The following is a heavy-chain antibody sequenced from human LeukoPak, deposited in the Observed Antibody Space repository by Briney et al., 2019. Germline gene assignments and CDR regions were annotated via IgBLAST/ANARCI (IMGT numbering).Heavy chain of an antibody. V-gene: IGHV3-23*01. Sequence: GGSLRLSCAASGFTFSNYAMSWVRQAPGKGLEWVSAITGSGGSTYYADSVKGRFAISRDNSKNTLYLQMNSLRAEDTAVYYCAKWGDYDVLTGDYDPDYWGQGTLVTVSS. CDR1: GFTFSNYA. J-gene: IGHJ4*02. D-gene: IGHD3-9*01. CDR3: AKWGDYDVLTGDYDPDY. CDR2: ITGSGGST.